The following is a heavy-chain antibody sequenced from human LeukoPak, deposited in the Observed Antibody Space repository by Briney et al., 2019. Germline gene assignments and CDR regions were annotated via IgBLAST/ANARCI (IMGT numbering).Heavy chain of an antibody. Sequence: GGSLRLSCAASGFTFSSYSVNWVRQAPGKGLEWVSSISSSSSYIYYADSVEGRFTISRDNAKNSLYLQMNSLRAEDTAVYYCARGFREYSSSSTAFDIWGQGTMVTVSS. CDR2: ISSSSSYI. D-gene: IGHD6-6*01. CDR1: GFTFSSYS. V-gene: IGHV3-21*01. J-gene: IGHJ3*02. CDR3: ARGFREYSSSSTAFDI.